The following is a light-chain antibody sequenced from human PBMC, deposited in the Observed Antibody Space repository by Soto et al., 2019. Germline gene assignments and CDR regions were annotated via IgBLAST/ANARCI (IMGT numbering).Light chain of an antibody. Sequence: EIVLTQSPGTLSLSPGERATLSCRASQSFNSIYLVWYQQKPGQAPRLLIYAAFSRATGIPDRFSGSGSGTDFTLTISSLEPEDFAVYFCQQYGSFVTFGGGTKVDIK. CDR1: QSFNSIY. J-gene: IGKJ4*01. CDR3: QQYGSFVT. V-gene: IGKV3-20*01. CDR2: AAF.